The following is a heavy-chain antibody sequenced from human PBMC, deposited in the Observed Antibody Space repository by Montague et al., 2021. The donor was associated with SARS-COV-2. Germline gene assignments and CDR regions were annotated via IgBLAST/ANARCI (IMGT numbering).Heavy chain of an antibody. Sequence: SETLSLTCSVSGGSVSSGSYYWSWIRQPPGKGLEWIGYMYDSGTTHNASGITHYNPSLRSRVSISVHRPVNQSSLSPSSVTAADTAVYYCAGSDGYKRTMDYWGQGTLVTVSS. J-gene: IGHJ4*02. D-gene: IGHD5-24*01. CDR2: MYDSGTTHNASGIT. CDR3: AGSDGYKRTMDY. CDR1: GGSVSSGSYY. V-gene: IGHV4-61*01.